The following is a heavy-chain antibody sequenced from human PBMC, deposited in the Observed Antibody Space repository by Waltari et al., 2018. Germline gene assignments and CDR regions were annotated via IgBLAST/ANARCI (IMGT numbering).Heavy chain of an antibody. V-gene: IGHV3-7*01. D-gene: IGHD3-3*01. Sequence: EVQLVESGGGLVQPGGSLRLSCAASGFTFTNCWMSWVRQAPGKGLELVANIEQDGSQKEYVDSVKGRFTISRDNAKNSLYLEMKSLSVEDTAVYYCARGGLTIFAVLASWGQGTLVTVSS. CDR3: ARGGLTIFAVLAS. CDR2: IEQDGSQK. J-gene: IGHJ4*02. CDR1: GFTFTNCW.